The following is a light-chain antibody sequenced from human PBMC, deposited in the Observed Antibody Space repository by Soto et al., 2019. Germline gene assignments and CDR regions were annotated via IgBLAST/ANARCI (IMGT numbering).Light chain of an antibody. Sequence: DIQITHSPSSLSESVLDRGTLTFRASLSISSWLAWYQQKPGKAPKLLIFDASSLESGVPSRFSGRGSGTEFTLTISSLQPDDFATYYCQQYNSYWTFGQGTTVDIK. V-gene: IGKV1-5*01. CDR1: LSISSW. CDR3: QQYNSYWT. J-gene: IGKJ1*01. CDR2: DAS.